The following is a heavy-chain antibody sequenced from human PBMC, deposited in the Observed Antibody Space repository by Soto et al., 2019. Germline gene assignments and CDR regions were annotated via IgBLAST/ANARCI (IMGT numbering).Heavy chain of an antibody. J-gene: IGHJ5*02. V-gene: IGHV1-46*01. D-gene: IGHD6-19*01. CDR3: ATAIGSGWFNWFDP. CDR1: GYIFTSYY. CDR2: INPFDGSR. Sequence: ASVKVSCKASGYIFTSYYIHWVRQAPGQGLEWMGWINPFDGSRMFAQSFQGRVTMTTDTSTSTAYMELRSLRSDDTAVYYCATAIGSGWFNWFDPWGQGTLVTVSS.